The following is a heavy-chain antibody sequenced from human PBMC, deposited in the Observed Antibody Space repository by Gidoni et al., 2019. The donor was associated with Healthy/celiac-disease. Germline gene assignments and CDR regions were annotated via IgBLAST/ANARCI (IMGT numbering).Heavy chain of an antibody. CDR1: GFPFSSYG. V-gene: IGHV3-30*03. Sequence: QVQLVESGGGVVQPGRSLRLSCAASGFPFSSYGMHWVRQAPGKVLEWVAVISYDGSNKYYADSVKGRFTISRDNSKNTLYLQMNSLRAEDTAVYYCARSGGPNYYYYMDVWGKGTTVTVSS. CDR3: ARSGGPNYYYYMDV. CDR2: ISYDGSNK. J-gene: IGHJ6*03. D-gene: IGHD1-26*01.